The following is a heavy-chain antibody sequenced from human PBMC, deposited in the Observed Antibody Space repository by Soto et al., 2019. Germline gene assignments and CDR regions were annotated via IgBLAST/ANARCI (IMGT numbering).Heavy chain of an antibody. Sequence: SETLSLTCAVYGGSFSGYYWSWIRQPPGKGLEWIGEINHSGSTNYNPSLKSRVTISVDTSKNQFSLKLSSVTAADTAVYYCARGSTAAADGMDVWGQGTTVTVSS. CDR2: INHSGST. CDR3: ARGSTAAADGMDV. J-gene: IGHJ6*01. D-gene: IGHD6-13*01. CDR1: GGSFSGYY. V-gene: IGHV4-34*01.